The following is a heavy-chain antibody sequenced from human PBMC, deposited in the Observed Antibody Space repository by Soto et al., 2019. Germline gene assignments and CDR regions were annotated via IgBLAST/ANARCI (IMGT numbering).Heavy chain of an antibody. CDR2: INAGNGKT. D-gene: IGHD2-2*01. J-gene: IGHJ6*03. CDR1: GYTFTSYG. CDR3: ARDPLYCSGTSCYDYYYYYYMDV. V-gene: IGHV1-3*01. Sequence: QVQLVQSGAEVKKPGASVKISCKASGYTFTSYGMHWVRQAPGQRLEWMGWINAGNGKTKYSQNFQGRVTITRDTSASTAYMEVSSLRSEDTAVYYCARDPLYCSGTSCYDYYYYYYMDVWGKGTTVTVSS.